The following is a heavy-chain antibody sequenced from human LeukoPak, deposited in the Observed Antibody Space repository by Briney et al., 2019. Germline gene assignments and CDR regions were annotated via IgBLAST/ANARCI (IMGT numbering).Heavy chain of an antibody. D-gene: IGHD3-22*01. Sequence: SETLSLTCTVSGGSISSYYWSWIRQPPGKGLEWIGYIYYSGSTNYNPSLKSRVTISVDTSKNQFFLKLSSVTAADTAVYYCAAGAYYDSSGYSAYHFDYWGQGTLVTVSS. V-gene: IGHV4-59*01. CDR2: IYYSGST. J-gene: IGHJ4*02. CDR3: AAGAYYDSSGYSAYHFDY. CDR1: GGSISSYY.